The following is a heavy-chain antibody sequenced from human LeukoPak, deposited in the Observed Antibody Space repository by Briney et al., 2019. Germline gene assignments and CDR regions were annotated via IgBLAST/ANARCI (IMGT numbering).Heavy chain of an antibody. CDR1: GFTFSSYS. J-gene: IGHJ3*02. CDR3: ARDVSSSWADAFDI. D-gene: IGHD6-13*01. CDR2: ISSSSSYI. V-gene: IGHV3-21*01. Sequence: RGSLRLSCAASGFTFSSYSMNWVRQAPGKGLEWVSSISSSSSYIYYADSVEGRFTISRDNAKNSLYLQMNSLRAEDTAVYYCARDVSSSWADAFDIWGQGTMVTVSS.